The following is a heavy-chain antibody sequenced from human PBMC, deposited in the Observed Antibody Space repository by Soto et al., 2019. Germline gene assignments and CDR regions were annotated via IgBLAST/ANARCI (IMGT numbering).Heavy chain of an antibody. CDR2: INHSGST. Sequence: SETLSLTCAVYGGSFSGYYWSWIRQPPGKGLEWIGEINHSGSTNYNPSLKSRVTISVDTSKNQFSLKLSSVTAADTAVYYCARRPYYYYYMDVWGKGTTVTVSS. V-gene: IGHV4-34*01. CDR1: GGSFSGYY. J-gene: IGHJ6*03. CDR3: ARRPYYYYYMDV.